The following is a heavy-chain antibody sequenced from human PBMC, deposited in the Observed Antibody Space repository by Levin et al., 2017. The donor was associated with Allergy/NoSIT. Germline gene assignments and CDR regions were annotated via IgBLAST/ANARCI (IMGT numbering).Heavy chain of an antibody. CDR1: GGSISSYY. CDR3: ARAGGSSSVWFDP. Sequence: KPSETLSLTCTVSGGSISSYYWSWIRQPPGKGLEWIGYIYYSGSTNYNPSLKSRVTISVDTSKNQFSLKLSSVTAADTAVYYCARAGGSSSVWFDPWGQGTLVTVSS. CDR2: IYYSGST. D-gene: IGHD6-6*01. V-gene: IGHV4-59*01. J-gene: IGHJ5*02.